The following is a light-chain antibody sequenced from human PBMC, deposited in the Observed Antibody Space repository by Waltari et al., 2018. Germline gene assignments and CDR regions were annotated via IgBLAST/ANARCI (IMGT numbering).Light chain of an antibody. V-gene: IGLV2-14*01. CDR2: DVS. CDR3: SSQSSNDVVL. J-gene: IGLJ2*01. CDR1: SNDVGGYNS. Sequence: QSALTQPASVSGSPGQSVTIFCAGTSNDVGGYNSVSWYQEHPGQAPRVIISDVSDRPSWVSDRFSGSKSGNTASLTISGLQAEDEADYYCSSQSSNDVVLFGGGTKLTVL.